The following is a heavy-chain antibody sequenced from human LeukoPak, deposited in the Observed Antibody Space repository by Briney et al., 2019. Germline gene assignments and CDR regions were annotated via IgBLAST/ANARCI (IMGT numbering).Heavy chain of an antibody. V-gene: IGHV4-59*01. J-gene: IGHJ4*02. Sequence: PSETLSLTCTVTGGTMNTYYWSWIRQPPGKERAGIGYIYYSGSTSYSPSLKSRVTMSVDTSKNQFSLNLRSVTAADTAVYYCARVSLDFYDRSGYYYFDYWGQGTLATVSS. D-gene: IGHD3-22*01. CDR2: IYYSGST. CDR3: ARVSLDFYDRSGYYYFDY. CDR1: GGTMNTYY.